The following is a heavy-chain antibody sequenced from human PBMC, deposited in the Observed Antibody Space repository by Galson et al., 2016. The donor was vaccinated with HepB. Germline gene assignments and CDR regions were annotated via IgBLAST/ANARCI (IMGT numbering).Heavy chain of an antibody. D-gene: IGHD6-19*01. J-gene: IGHJ4*02. CDR3: ARDHSGWSLY. CDR2: ISDSGTTI. CDR1: GFTFSGYE. V-gene: IGHV3-48*03. Sequence: SLRLSCAASGFTFSGYEMNWVRQAPGKGLEWISYISDSGTTIFYADSVRGRFTISRDNAKNSLYLQMNSLRAEDTAVYYWARDHSGWSLYWGQGIMVTVSS.